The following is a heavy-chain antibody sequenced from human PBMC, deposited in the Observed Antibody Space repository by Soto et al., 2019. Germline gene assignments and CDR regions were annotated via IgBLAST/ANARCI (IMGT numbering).Heavy chain of an antibody. CDR3: ARETGSGSYYDY. CDR1: GGSISSYF. D-gene: IGHD3-10*01. Sequence: KASETLSLICTVSGGSISSYFWSWIRQPPGKGLEWIGYIYYSGDTNYSPSLKSRVTISVDTSKNQFSLKLSSVTAADTAVYYCARETGSGSYYDYWGQGALVTVSS. CDR2: IYYSGDT. J-gene: IGHJ4*02. V-gene: IGHV4-59*01.